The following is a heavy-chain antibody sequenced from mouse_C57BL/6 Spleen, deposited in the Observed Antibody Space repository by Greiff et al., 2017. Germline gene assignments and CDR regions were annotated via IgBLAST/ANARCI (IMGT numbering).Heavy chain of an antibody. Sequence: VKLQQPGAELVKPGASVKLSCKASGYTFTSYWMQWVKQRPGQGLEWIGEIDPSDSYTNYNQKFKGKATLTVDTSSSTAYMQLSSLTSEDSAVYYCARGIYPQEWFAYWGQGTLVTVSA. V-gene: IGHV1-50*01. CDR3: ARGIYPQEWFAY. D-gene: IGHD2-1*01. J-gene: IGHJ3*01. CDR1: GYTFTSYW. CDR2: IDPSDSYT.